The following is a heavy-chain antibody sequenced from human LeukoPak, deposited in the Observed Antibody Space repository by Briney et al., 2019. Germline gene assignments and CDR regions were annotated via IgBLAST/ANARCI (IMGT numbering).Heavy chain of an antibody. J-gene: IGHJ3*01. CDR2: ISFSGDNT. Sequence: GGSLRLSCAASGFTFRESAMSWGPQAPGQGLEWFSLISFSGDNTYYTDSVKGRFTISRDNSKDTLYLQMNSLRAEDTAIYYCARDIELSTWGLGTVVAVSS. CDR3: ARDIELST. D-gene: IGHD3-16*02. CDR1: GFTFRESA. V-gene: IGHV3-23*01.